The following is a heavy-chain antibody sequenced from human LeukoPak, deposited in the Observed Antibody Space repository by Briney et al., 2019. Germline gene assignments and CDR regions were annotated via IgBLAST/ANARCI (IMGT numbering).Heavy chain of an antibody. D-gene: IGHD2-2*02. V-gene: IGHV4-59*08. J-gene: IGHJ4*02. CDR1: GGSFSSYY. CDR3: ARHRSEGSYPLDS. Sequence: SETLTLTCTVSGGSFSSYYWSWIRQPPGKGLEWIGHIYSTGSTTYSASPMSRVIMLANTSKNQFSLKVTSVTADDTAVYYCARHRSEGSYPLDSWGQGALVTVSS. CDR2: IYSTGST.